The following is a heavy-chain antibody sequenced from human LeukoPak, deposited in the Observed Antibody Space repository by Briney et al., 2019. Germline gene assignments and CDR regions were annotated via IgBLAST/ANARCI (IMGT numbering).Heavy chain of an antibody. V-gene: IGHV3-74*01. CDR2: INPGGSST. J-gene: IGHJ4*02. CDR1: GFTFSNYW. CDR3: ARGNQADDY. D-gene: IGHD1-14*01. Sequence: PGGSLRLSCAASGFTFSNYWMHWVRQVPGKGLVWVSRINPGGSSTTYADSVKGRFTISRDNAKNTLCLQMNSLRAEDTAVCYCARGNQADDYWGQGTLVTVSS.